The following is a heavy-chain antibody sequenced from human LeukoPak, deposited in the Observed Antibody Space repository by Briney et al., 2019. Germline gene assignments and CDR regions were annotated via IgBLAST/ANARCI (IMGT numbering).Heavy chain of an antibody. CDR2: IYYSGST. D-gene: IGHD3-9*01. J-gene: IGHJ2*01. Sequence: PSETLSLTCAVYGGSFSSYYWSWIRQPPGKGLEWIGYIYYSGSTNYNPSLKSRVTISVDTSKNQFSLKLSSVTAADTAVYYCASYRVLRYFDWSPKNWYFDLWGRGTLVTVSS. CDR3: ASYRVLRYFDWSPKNWYFDL. CDR1: GGSFSSYY. V-gene: IGHV4-59*01.